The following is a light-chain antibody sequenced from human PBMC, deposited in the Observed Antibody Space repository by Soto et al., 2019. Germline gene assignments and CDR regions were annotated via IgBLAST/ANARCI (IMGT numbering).Light chain of an antibody. CDR2: GAS. J-gene: IGKJ1*01. V-gene: IGKV3-15*01. CDR1: QSVSSN. CDR3: HQYNNWPPET. Sequence: EIVMTQSPATLSVSPGERATLSCRASQSVSSNLAWYQQKPGQAPRLLLYGASTRATGIPARFSGSGSGTELTRTTGSLQSEDFAVEYGHQYNNWPPETFGQGTKVEIK.